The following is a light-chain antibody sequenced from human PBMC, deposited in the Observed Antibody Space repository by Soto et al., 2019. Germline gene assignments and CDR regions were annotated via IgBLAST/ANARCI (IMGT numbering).Light chain of an antibody. J-gene: IGLJ2*01. Sequence: QSALTQPASVSGSPGQSITLSCTGTNSDIGGYDYVSWYQRHPGKAPKLIIYDVNNRPSGVSNRFSGSKSGNTASLTISGLQAEDEADYYCTSYASGSSHVVFGGGTKLTVL. CDR2: DVN. V-gene: IGLV2-14*01. CDR3: TSYASGSSHVV. CDR1: NSDIGGYDY.